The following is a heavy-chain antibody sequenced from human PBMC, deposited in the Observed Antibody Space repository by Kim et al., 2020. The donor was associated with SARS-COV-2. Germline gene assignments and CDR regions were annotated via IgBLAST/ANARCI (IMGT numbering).Heavy chain of an antibody. Sequence: SETLSLTCTVSGGSISSSSYYWGWIRQPPGKGLEWIGSIYYSGSTYYNPSLKSRVTISVDTSKNQFSLKLSSVTAADTAVYYCARDGIWFGEKWGQGTLVTVSS. CDR2: IYYSGST. CDR1: GGSISSSSYY. D-gene: IGHD3-10*01. CDR3: ARDGIWFGEK. J-gene: IGHJ4*02. V-gene: IGHV4-39*02.